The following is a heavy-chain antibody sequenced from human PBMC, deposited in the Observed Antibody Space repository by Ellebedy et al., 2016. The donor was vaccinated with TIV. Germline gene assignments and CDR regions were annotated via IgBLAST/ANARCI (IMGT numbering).Heavy chain of an antibody. V-gene: IGHV3-7*03. J-gene: IGHJ4*02. CDR1: GFTFSSYW. D-gene: IGHD3-3*01. CDR2: IKQDGSEK. Sequence: GESLKISXAASGFTFSSYWMSWVRQAPGKGLEWVANIKQDGSEKYYVDSVKGRFTISRDNSKNTLYLQMNSLRAEDTAVYYCAKDLYYGLDYWGQGTLVTVSS. CDR3: AKDLYYGLDY.